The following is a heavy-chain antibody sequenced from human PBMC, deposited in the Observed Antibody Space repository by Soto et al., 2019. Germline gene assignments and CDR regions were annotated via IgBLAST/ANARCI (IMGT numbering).Heavy chain of an antibody. Sequence: QVQLVQSGAEVKKPGSSVKVSCKASGGTFSNYALISWVRQAPGQGLEWMGGIIPIDATVNYAQKFQGRITITADESMTTAYMDLGSLRSDDTAVYYCARDLLGFGYTYGDVWGQGTTVTVSS. CDR1: GGTFSNYA. CDR2: IIPIDATV. V-gene: IGHV1-69*12. D-gene: IGHD3-10*01. CDR3: ARDLLGFGYTYGDV. J-gene: IGHJ6*01.